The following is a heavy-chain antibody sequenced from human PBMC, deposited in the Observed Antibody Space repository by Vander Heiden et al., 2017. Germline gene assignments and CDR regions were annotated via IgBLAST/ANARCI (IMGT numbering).Heavy chain of an antibody. J-gene: IGHJ4*02. CDR2: IFSTGTT. CDR3: AILIREGYNEFDY. V-gene: IGHV4-39*01. D-gene: IGHD3-16*01. CDR1: GASISSTYY. Sequence: HLKLQESGPGLVQPPETLSLTCTVSGASISSTYYWGWIRQPPGKGLEWIGSIFSTGTTYYNPSLRSRLSISVDMSKNQFSLRLRSVTAADTALYYCAILIREGYNEFDYWGQGSLVTVSS.